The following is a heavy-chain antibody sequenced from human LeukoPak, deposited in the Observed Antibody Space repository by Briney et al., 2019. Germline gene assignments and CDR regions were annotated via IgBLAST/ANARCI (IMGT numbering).Heavy chain of an antibody. Sequence: SSETLSLTCAVTGYSISSGYYWGWIRQPPGKGLEWIGSIYHSGSTYYNPSLKSRVTISVDTSKNQFSLKLSSVTAADTAVYYCASGSAPGYWGQGTLVTVSS. J-gene: IGHJ4*02. CDR1: GYSISSGYY. CDR2: IYHSGST. V-gene: IGHV4-38-2*01. D-gene: IGHD6-25*01. CDR3: ASGSAPGY.